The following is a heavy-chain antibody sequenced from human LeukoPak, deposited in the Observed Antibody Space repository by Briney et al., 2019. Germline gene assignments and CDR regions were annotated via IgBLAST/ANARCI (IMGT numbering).Heavy chain of an antibody. D-gene: IGHD2-2*01. J-gene: IGHJ4*02. Sequence: GGSLRLSCAASGFTFSGYSMNWVRQAPGKGLECVSSISSSSGHIHYADSVKGRFTISRDNAKNSVYLQMNSLRAEDTAVYFCGRDSVTVAPAAPDYWGQGPLVTVSS. CDR2: ISSSSGHI. V-gene: IGHV3-21*01. CDR1: GFTFSGYS. CDR3: GRDSVTVAPAAPDY.